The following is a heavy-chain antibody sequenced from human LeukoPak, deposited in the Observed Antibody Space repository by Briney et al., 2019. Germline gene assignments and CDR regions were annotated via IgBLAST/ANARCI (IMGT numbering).Heavy chain of an antibody. J-gene: IGHJ4*02. CDR3: ARGVVLIATSGNDY. CDR2: ISSSSSYI. V-gene: IGHV3-21*01. D-gene: IGHD3-16*02. Sequence: GGSLRLSCAASGFTFSSYSMNWVRQAPGKGLEWVSSISSSSSYIYYADSVKGRFTISRDNAKNTLYLQMNSLRTEDTAVYYCARGVVLIATSGNDYWGQGTLVTVSS. CDR1: GFTFSSYS.